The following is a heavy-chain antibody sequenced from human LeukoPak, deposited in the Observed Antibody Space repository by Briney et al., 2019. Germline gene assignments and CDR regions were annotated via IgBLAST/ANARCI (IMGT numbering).Heavy chain of an antibody. D-gene: IGHD6-19*01. Sequence: SQTLSLTGAISGDSVSSNSATWNWIRQSPSRGLEWLGRTYYRSKWYNDYAGSVKSRTTIIPDTSKNQSSLQLNSVIPEDTAVYYRARGDSGWYLLDYWGQGTLVTVSS. J-gene: IGHJ4*02. V-gene: IGHV6-1*01. CDR2: TYYRSKWYN. CDR3: ARGDSGWYLLDY. CDR1: GDSVSSNSAT.